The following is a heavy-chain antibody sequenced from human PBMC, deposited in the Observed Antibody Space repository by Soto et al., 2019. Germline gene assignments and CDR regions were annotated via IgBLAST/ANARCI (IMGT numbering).Heavy chain of an antibody. CDR1: GFTFSNCV. Sequence: GGSLRLSCETSGFTFSNCVMTWVRQAPGKGLEWVSVITKSGDTYYADSVKGRFTISRDNSKNTLYLQMNSLRAEDTAVYYCAKDWVVVVVAATHIDYGGQGTLVTVSS. D-gene: IGHD2-15*01. V-gene: IGHV3-23*01. CDR3: AKDWVVVVVAATHIDY. CDR2: ITKSGDT. J-gene: IGHJ4*02.